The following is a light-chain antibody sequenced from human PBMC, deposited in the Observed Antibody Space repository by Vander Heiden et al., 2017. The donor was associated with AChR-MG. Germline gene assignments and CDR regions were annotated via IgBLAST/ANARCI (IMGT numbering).Light chain of an antibody. CDR1: QSVSSSY. CDR2: GAS. CDR3: QREGSSPWT. J-gene: IGKJ1*01. V-gene: IGKV3-20*01. Sequence: EIQSTQSPGTLSLSPGERATLSCRASQSVSSSYLAWYQQKPGQAPRLLIYGASSRATGIPDRFSCSGSGTDFTLTISILDPEDFAVYYCQREGSSPWTFGQGTKVEIK.